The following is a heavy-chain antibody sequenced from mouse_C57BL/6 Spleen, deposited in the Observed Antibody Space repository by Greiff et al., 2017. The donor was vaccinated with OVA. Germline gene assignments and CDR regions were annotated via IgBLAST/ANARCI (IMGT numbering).Heavy chain of an antibody. CDR1: GFTFSSYA. Sequence: EVQVVESGGGLVKPGGSLKLSCAASGFTFSSYAMSWVRQTPEKRLEWVATISDGGSYTYYPDNVKGRFTISRDNAKNNLYLQMSHLKSEDTAMYYCAALPGRFAYWGQGTLVTVSA. D-gene: IGHD2-10*01. CDR2: ISDGGSYT. V-gene: IGHV5-4*01. CDR3: AALPGRFAY. J-gene: IGHJ3*01.